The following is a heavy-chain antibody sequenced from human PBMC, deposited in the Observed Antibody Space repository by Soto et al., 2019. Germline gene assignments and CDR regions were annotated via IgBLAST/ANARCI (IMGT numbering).Heavy chain of an antibody. CDR3: ARGNTKRPSGAYWYFDL. Sequence: SETLSLTCAVYGGSFSGYYWSWIRQPPGKGLEWIGEINHSGSTNYNPSLKSRVTISVDTSKNQFSLKLSSVTAADTAVYYCARGNTKRPSGAYWYFDLWGRGTLVTAPQ. J-gene: IGHJ2*01. V-gene: IGHV4-34*01. CDR1: GGSFSGYY. D-gene: IGHD1-1*01. CDR2: INHSGST.